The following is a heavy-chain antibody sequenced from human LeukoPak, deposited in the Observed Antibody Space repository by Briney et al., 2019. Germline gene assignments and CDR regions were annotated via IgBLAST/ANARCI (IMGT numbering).Heavy chain of an antibody. CDR3: CGSSLAGSDGMDV. D-gene: IGHD6-19*01. J-gene: IGHJ6*02. V-gene: IGHV1-2*02. CDR1: GYTFTGYC. Sequence: ASVKVSCKASGYTFTGYCMHRVRQAPGQGLEWMGWINPNSGGTNYAQEFQGRVTMTRDTSISTAYMELSRLRSDDTAVYYCCGSSLAGSDGMDVWGQGTTVTVSS. CDR2: INPNSGGT.